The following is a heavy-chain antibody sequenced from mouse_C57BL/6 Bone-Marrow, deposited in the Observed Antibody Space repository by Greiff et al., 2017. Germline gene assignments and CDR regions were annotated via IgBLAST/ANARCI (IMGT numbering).Heavy chain of an antibody. Sequence: VQLQQSGAELMKPGASVKLSCKATGYTFTGYWIAWVQQRPGHGLEWIGEILPGSGSTNYNEKFKGKATFTADNSSNTAYMQLSRLTTEDSAIYYCARTDYYDDSWYCDDWGTGTTVTVSS. D-gene: IGHD1-1*01. CDR2: ILPGSGST. J-gene: IGHJ1*03. CDR3: ARTDYYDDSWYCDD. CDR1: GYTFTGYW. V-gene: IGHV1-9*01.